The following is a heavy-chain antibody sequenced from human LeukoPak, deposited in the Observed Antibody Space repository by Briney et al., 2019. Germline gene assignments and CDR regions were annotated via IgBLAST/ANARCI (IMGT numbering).Heavy chain of an antibody. D-gene: IGHD6-13*01. J-gene: IGHJ5*02. Sequence: ASVKVSCKASGYTFTSHDINWVRQATGQGLEWMGWMSPNSGDTGYAQKFQGRVTMTSDSSISTAYMELRSLRSDDTAVYYCARVSRDSSLVNWFDPWGQGTLVTVSS. CDR1: GYTFTSHD. V-gene: IGHV1-8*01. CDR3: ARVSRDSSLVNWFDP. CDR2: MSPNSGDT.